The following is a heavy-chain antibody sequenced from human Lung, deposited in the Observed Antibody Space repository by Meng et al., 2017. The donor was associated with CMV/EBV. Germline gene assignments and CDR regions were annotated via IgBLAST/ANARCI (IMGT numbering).Heavy chain of an antibody. D-gene: IGHD6-19*01. J-gene: IGHJ4*02. CDR1: GGSISSSNW. Sequence: QARRQASGPGLVKPSGTLSLTCPVSGGSISSSNWWSWVRQPPGKGLEWIGEIYHSGSTNYNPSLKSRVTISVDKSKNQFSLKLSSVTAADTAVYYCASFPPPGKQWLVTDYWGQGTLVTVSS. V-gene: IGHV4-4*02. CDR3: ASFPPPGKQWLVTDY. CDR2: IYHSGST.